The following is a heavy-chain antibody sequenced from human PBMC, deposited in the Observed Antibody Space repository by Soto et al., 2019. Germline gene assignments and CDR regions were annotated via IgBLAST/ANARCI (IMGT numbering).Heavy chain of an antibody. CDR1: GYTFTSYA. Sequence: ASVKVSCKASGYTFTSYAMHWVRQAPGQRLEWMGWINAGNGNTKYSQKFQGRVTITRDTSASTAYMELSSLRSEDTAVYYCARVNDFWSGYALFYGMAVRGQGTTVTVSS. V-gene: IGHV1-3*01. CDR3: ARVNDFWSGYALFYGMAV. D-gene: IGHD3-3*01. J-gene: IGHJ6*02. CDR2: INAGNGNT.